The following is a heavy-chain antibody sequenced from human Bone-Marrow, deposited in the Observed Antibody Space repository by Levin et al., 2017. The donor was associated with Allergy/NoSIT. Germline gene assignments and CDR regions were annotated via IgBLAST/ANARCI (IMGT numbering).Heavy chain of an antibody. CDR2: ISSSSSYT. CDR3: ARDLQGWSVAGSLPGNYYYYYYMDV. D-gene: IGHD6-19*01. V-gene: IGHV3-11*05. Sequence: TGGSLRLSCAASGFTFSDYYMSWIRQAPGKGLEWVSYISSSSSYTNYADSVKGRFTISRDNAKNSLYLQMNSLRAEDTAVYYCARDLQGWSVAGSLPGNYYYYYYMDVWGKGTTVTVSS. CDR1: GFTFSDYY. J-gene: IGHJ6*03.